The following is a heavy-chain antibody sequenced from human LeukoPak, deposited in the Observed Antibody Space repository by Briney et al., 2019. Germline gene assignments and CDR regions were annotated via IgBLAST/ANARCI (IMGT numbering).Heavy chain of an antibody. CDR3: ARAACSGGSCCSAYYYYGIDV. D-gene: IGHD2-15*01. V-gene: IGHV4-61*01. CDR1: GGSVSSGSYY. CDR2: IYYSGST. J-gene: IGHJ6*02. Sequence: SETLSLTCTVSGGSVSSGSYYWSWIRQPPGKGLEWIGYIYYSGSTNYNPSLKSRVTISVDTSKNQFSLKLSSVTAADTAVYYCARAACSGGSCCSAYYYYGIDVWGQGTTVTVSS.